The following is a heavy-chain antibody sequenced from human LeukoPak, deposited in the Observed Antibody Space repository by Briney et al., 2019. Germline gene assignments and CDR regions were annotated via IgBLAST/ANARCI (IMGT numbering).Heavy chain of an antibody. CDR3: ARGYEERQLDY. CDR2: MNPNSGNT. V-gene: IGHV1-8*03. CDR1: GYTFTSYD. D-gene: IGHD6-13*01. Sequence: ASVEVSCKASGYTFTSYDINWVRQATGQGLEWMGWMNPNSGNTGYAQKFQGRVTITRNTSISTAYMELSSLRSEDTAVYYCARGYEERQLDYWGQGTLVTVSS. J-gene: IGHJ4*02.